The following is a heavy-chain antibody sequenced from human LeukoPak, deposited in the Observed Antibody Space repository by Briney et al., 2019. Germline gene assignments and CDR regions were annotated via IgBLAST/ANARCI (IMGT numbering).Heavy chain of an antibody. CDR1: GGSFSGYY. D-gene: IGHD3-9*01. CDR2: INHSGST. V-gene: IGHV4-34*01. Sequence: SETLSLTCAVYGGSFSGYYWNWIRQPPGKGLEWIGEINHSGSTNYNPSLKSRVTISVDTSKNQFSLKLSSVTAADTAVYYCARLPTQRDVLRYFDWLSPVFYMDVWGKGTTVTISS. CDR3: ARLPTQRDVLRYFDWLSPVFYMDV. J-gene: IGHJ6*03.